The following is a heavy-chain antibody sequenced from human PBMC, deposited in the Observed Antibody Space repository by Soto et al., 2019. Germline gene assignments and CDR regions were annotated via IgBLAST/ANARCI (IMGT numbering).Heavy chain of an antibody. V-gene: IGHV1-3*01. CDR1: GYIFSKYA. J-gene: IGHJ5*02. CDR3: ARESRDFFLWFDP. CDR2: LNVGTGNT. Sequence: QVQLVQSGDEVKKPGASVKVSCKASGYIFSKYAIHWVRQVPGHKLEWMGWLNVGTGNTKYSQKFQGRVTITRDTSATTAYMELHSLTSEDTAVYYCARESRDFFLWFDPWGQGTLVTVSS.